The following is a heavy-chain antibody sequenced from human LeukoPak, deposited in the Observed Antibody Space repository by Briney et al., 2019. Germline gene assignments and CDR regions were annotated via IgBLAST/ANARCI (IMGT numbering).Heavy chain of an antibody. CDR3: ATLFVVVGASSGYYYYYMDV. Sequence: SETLSLTCAVHSGSFSGYYWSWIRQPPGKGLEWIGEINHSGSTNYNPSLKSRVTISVDTSKNQFSLKLSSVTAADTAVYYCATLFVVVGASSGYYYYYMDVWGKGTTVTISS. D-gene: IGHD1-26*01. CDR2: INHSGST. J-gene: IGHJ6*03. CDR1: SGSFSGYY. V-gene: IGHV4-34*01.